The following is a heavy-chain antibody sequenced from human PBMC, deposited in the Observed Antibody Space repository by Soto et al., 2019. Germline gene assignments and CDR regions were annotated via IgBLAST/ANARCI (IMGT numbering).Heavy chain of an antibody. CDR3: TKKSCSGGGCQPAAFDF. CDR2: IWYDGSNK. CDR1: GFTFSSYG. V-gene: IGHV3-33*06. D-gene: IGHD2-15*01. Sequence: GGSLRLSCAASGFTFSSYGMHWVRQAPGKGLEWVAVIWYDGSNKYYADSVKGRFTTSRDNSRATLFLQMNSLRAEDTALYYCTKKSCSGGGCQPAAFDFWGQGTLVTVSS. J-gene: IGHJ4*02.